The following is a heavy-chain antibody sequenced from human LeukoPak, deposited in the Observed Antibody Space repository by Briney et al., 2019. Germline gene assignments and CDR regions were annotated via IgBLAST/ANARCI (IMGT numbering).Heavy chain of an antibody. CDR2: INHSGST. CDR3: ARGREYSSSWYPNYFDY. D-gene: IGHD6-13*01. Sequence: KPSETLSLTCAVYGGSFSGYYWSWIRQPPGKGLEWIGEINHSGSTNYNPSLKSRVTISVDTSKNQFSLKLSSVTAADTAVYYCARGREYSSSWYPNYFDYWGQGTLVTVSS. CDR1: GGSFSGYY. V-gene: IGHV4-34*01. J-gene: IGHJ4*02.